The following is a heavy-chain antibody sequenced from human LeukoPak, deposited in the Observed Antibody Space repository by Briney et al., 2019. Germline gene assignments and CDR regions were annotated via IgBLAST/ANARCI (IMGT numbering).Heavy chain of an antibody. D-gene: IGHD5-24*01. J-gene: IGHJ4*02. V-gene: IGHV4-61*02. CDR2: IYTSGST. CDR3: AGVGRRDGYKTSYYFDY. Sequence: SETLSLTCTVSGGSISSGSYYWSWIRQPAGKGLEWIGRIYTSGSTNYNPSLKSRVTISVDTSKNQFSLKLSSVTAADTAVYYCAGVGRRDGYKTSYYFDYWGQGTLVTVSS. CDR1: GGSISSGSYY.